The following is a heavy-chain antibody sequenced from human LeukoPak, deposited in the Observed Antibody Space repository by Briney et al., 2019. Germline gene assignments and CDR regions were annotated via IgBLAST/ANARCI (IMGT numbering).Heavy chain of an antibody. CDR2: RSYDGSNK. CDR3: ARPRDILTGYYNTYYYYYYMDV. V-gene: IGHV3-30*04. J-gene: IGHJ6*03. Sequence: GGSLRLSCAASGRTFSSYAMHWVRQAPGKGLEWVAVRSYDGSNKYYADSVKGRFTISRDNSKNTLYLQMNGLRAEDTAVYYCARPRDILTGYYNTYYYYYYMDVWGKGTTVTVSS. CDR1: GRTFSSYA. D-gene: IGHD3-9*01.